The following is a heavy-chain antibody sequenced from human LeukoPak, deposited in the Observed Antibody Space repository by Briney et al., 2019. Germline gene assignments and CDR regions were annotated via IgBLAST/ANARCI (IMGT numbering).Heavy chain of an antibody. CDR3: ARDPPAGTDNSNFDY. CDR1: GYTFTSYY. Sequence: ASVKVSCKASGYTFTSYYMHWVRQAPGQGLEWMGIINPSGGSTSYAQKFQGRVTMTRDTSTSTVYVELSSLRSEDTAVYYCARDPPAGTDNSNFDYWGQGTLVTVSS. V-gene: IGHV1-46*01. D-gene: IGHD6-13*01. CDR2: INPSGGST. J-gene: IGHJ4*02.